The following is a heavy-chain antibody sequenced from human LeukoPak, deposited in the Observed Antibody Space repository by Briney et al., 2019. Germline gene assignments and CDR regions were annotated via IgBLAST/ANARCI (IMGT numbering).Heavy chain of an antibody. Sequence: GGSLRLSCAASGFTFIYYGMSWVRQAPGKGLEWVSTINESGGGTNYADSVRGRFTISRDNSKNTLYLQMNSLRAEDTAVYYCAKDYYDSPGVDWGQGTLVTVSS. CDR1: GFTFIYYG. D-gene: IGHD3-22*01. CDR3: AKDYYDSPGVD. J-gene: IGHJ4*02. CDR2: INESGGGT. V-gene: IGHV3-23*01.